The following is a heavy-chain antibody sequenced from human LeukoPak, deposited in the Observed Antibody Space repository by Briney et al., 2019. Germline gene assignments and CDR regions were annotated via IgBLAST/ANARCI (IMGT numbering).Heavy chain of an antibody. J-gene: IGHJ4*02. CDR2: ISSSSSYI. V-gene: IGHV3-21*01. Sequence: GGSLRLSCAASGFTFSSYSMNWVRQAPGKGLEWVSSISSSSSYIYYADSVKGRFTISRDNSKNTLYLQMNSLRAEDTAVYYCAKDTNYYDSSVQPYYFDYWGQGTLVTVSS. CDR1: GFTFSSYS. CDR3: AKDTNYYDSSVQPYYFDY. D-gene: IGHD3-22*01.